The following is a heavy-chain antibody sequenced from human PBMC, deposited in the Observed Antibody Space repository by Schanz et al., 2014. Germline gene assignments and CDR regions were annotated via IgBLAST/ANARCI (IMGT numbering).Heavy chain of an antibody. CDR2: IYIGGNT. J-gene: IGHJ4*02. CDR1: GFSVGNKY. CDR3: ARGGPAYYFDD. Sequence: EVQLVESGGGLVQPGGSLRLSCAASGFSVGNKYMNWVRQAPGKGLEWVSFIYIGGNTYYADSVKGRFTISRDNSKNTVYIQMNSLRAEDTAVYYCARGGPAYYFDDWGQGTLVTVPS. V-gene: IGHV3-66*01.